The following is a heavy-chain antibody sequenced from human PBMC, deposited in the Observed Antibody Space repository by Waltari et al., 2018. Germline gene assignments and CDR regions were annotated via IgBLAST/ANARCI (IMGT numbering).Heavy chain of an antibody. Sequence: EVQLVESGGGLVKPGGSLRLSCAASGFTFSSYSMHWVRQAPGKGLEWVSSISSSSSYIYYADSVKGRFTISRDNAKNSLYLQMNSLRAEDTAVYYCARVGDGSLNYWGQGTLVTVSS. CDR3: ARVGDGSLNY. D-gene: IGHD3-16*01. J-gene: IGHJ4*02. V-gene: IGHV3-21*01. CDR2: ISSSSSYI. CDR1: GFTFSSYS.